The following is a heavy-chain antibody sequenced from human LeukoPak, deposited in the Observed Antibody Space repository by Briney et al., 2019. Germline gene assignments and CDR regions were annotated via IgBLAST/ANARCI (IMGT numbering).Heavy chain of an antibody. CDR2: ISHSGST. CDR1: GGSFSGYY. J-gene: IGHJ4*02. CDR3: ARGVSDRN. V-gene: IGHV4-34*01. Sequence: SETLSLTCAVYGGSFSGYYWSWIRQSPGKGLEWIGEISHSGSTYYNPSLKSRVTISLDTSKNHFSLKLTSVTAADTAVYYCARGVSDRNWGQGTLVTVSS.